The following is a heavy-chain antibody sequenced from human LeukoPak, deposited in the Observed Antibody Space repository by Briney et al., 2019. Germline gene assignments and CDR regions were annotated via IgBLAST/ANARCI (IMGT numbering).Heavy chain of an antibody. Sequence: GGSLRLSCVASGFTFSSYGMHWVRQAPGKGLQWVAFIQYDGSNKYYADSVKGRFTISRDNSKNTLYLQMNSLRTEDTAVYYCAKSFDWFPRDFDYWGQGTLVTVSS. V-gene: IGHV3-30*02. D-gene: IGHD3-9*01. CDR3: AKSFDWFPRDFDY. J-gene: IGHJ4*02. CDR2: IQYDGSNK. CDR1: GFTFSSYG.